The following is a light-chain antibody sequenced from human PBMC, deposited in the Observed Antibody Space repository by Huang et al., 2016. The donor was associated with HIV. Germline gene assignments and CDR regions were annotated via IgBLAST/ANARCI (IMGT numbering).Light chain of an antibody. CDR1: QSINTY. CDR2: ASS. Sequence: DIQMTQSPSSLSASVGDRVTITCRASQSINTYLKWFQQKPGKAAEVLISASSTLQSGVPSRFSGGGSGTHFTLTITSLQPEDFATYYCQQTYTGVTFGQGTKVEIK. CDR3: QQTYTGVT. V-gene: IGKV1-39*01. J-gene: IGKJ1*01.